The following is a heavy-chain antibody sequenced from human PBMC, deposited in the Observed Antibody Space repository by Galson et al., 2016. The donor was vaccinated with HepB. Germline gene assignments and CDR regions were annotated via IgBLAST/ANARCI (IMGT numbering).Heavy chain of an antibody. Sequence: ETLSLTCTVSGGSISSYYWSWIRQPAGKGLEWIGRIYTNGHTNYKPSLKSRVTMSVDTSKNQFSLKLSSVTAADTAVYYCARDHYGEDAFDIWGQGTMVIVSS. D-gene: IGHD3-10*01. CDR2: IYTNGHT. V-gene: IGHV4-4*07. CDR1: GGSISSYY. J-gene: IGHJ3*02. CDR3: ARDHYGEDAFDI.